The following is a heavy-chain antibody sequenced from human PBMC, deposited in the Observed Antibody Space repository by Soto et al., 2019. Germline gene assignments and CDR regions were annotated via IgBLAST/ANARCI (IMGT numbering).Heavy chain of an antibody. CDR3: ARIVSDNRPIYYYYMDV. CDR2: TRNKANSYTT. CDR1: GFTFSDHY. J-gene: IGHJ6*03. D-gene: IGHD1-20*01. V-gene: IGHV3-72*01. Sequence: GGSLRLSCAASGFTFSDHYMDWVRQAPGKGLEWVGRTRNKANSYTTEYAASVKGRFTISRDDSKNSLYLQMNSLKTEDTAVYYCARIVSDNRPIYYYYMDVWGKGTTVTVSS.